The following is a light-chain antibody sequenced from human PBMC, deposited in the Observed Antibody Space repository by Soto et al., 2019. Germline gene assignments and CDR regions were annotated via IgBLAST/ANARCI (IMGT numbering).Light chain of an antibody. V-gene: IGKV3-15*01. Sequence: DRVMTQSPVTLSVSPGGRATFSCRASQSVNINLAWYQQKPGQAPRLLIYAASTRATGIPARFSGSGSGTEFTLTISSLQSEDLAVYYCQQYNNWPQTFGQGTKVEIK. CDR3: QQYNNWPQT. J-gene: IGKJ1*01. CDR2: AAS. CDR1: QSVNIN.